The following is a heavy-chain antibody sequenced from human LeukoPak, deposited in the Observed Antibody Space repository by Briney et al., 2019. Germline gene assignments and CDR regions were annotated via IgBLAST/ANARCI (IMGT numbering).Heavy chain of an antibody. Sequence: GGSLRLSCAASGFTFSSYWMSWVRQAPGKGLEWVANIKQDGSEKYYVDSVKGRVTISRDNAKNSLYLQMNSLRAEDTAVYYCSTTIAARLADYWGQGTLVTVSS. D-gene: IGHD6-6*01. CDR3: STTIAARLADY. CDR1: GFTFSSYW. CDR2: IKQDGSEK. J-gene: IGHJ4*02. V-gene: IGHV3-7*01.